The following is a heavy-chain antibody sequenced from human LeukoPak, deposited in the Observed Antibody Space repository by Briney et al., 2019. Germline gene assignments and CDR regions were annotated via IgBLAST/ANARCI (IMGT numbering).Heavy chain of an antibody. D-gene: IGHD3-3*01. J-gene: IGHJ4*02. CDR1: GYTFTSYG. Sequence: ASVKVSCKASGYTFTSYGISWVRQAPGQGLEWMGWISAYNGNTNYAQKLQGRVTMTTDTSTSTAYMELRSLRSDDAAVYYRARDPRSYDFWSGYLDYWGQGTLVTVSS. V-gene: IGHV1-18*01. CDR2: ISAYNGNT. CDR3: ARDPRSYDFWSGYLDY.